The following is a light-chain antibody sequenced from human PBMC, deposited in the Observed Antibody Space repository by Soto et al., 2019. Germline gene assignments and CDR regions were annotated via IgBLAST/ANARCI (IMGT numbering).Light chain of an antibody. CDR3: QQLNSYLPLT. CDR2: AAS. V-gene: IGKV1-9*01. J-gene: IGKJ4*01. Sequence: IQLTQSPSSLSASVGDRVTITCRASQGISSYLAWYQQKPGKAPKLLIYAASTLQSGVPSRFSGSGSGTDFTLTISSLQLEDFAAYYCQQLNSYLPLTFGGGTKVDIK. CDR1: QGISSY.